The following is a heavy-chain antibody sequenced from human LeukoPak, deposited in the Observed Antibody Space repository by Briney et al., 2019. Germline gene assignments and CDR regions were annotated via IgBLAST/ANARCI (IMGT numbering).Heavy chain of an antibody. J-gene: IGHJ4*02. Sequence: GGSLRLSCAASGFIFNTYAMSCVRQAPGKGLEWVSTIRGSGGSTHYADSVQGRFTISRDNSLYTVYLQMDSLRGDDTAVYYSAKDRISYTTSPGELSHWGQGTLVIVSS. D-gene: IGHD3-10*01. CDR3: AKDRISYTTSPGELSH. CDR2: IRGSGGST. V-gene: IGHV3-23*01. CDR1: GFIFNTYA.